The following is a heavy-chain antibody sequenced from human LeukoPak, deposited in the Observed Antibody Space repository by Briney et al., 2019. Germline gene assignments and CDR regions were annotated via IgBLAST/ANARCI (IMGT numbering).Heavy chain of an antibody. V-gene: IGHV3-23*01. CDR1: GFTFSSYA. CDR2: ISGSGGST. J-gene: IGHJ5*02. Sequence: PGGSLRLSCAASGFTFSSYAMSWVRQAPGKGLEWVSAISGSGGSTYYADSVKGRFTISRDNSKNTLYLQMNSLRAEDTAVYYCATEGEDIVVASNWFDPWGQGTLVTVSS. CDR3: ATEGEDIVVASNWFDP. D-gene: IGHD2-2*01.